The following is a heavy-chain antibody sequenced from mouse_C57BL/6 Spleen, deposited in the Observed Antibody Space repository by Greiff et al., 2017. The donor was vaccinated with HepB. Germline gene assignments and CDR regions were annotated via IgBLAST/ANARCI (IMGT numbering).Heavy chain of an antibody. CDR3: ASSYYYGSSRYWYFDV. D-gene: IGHD1-1*01. CDR1: GFSLTSYG. CDR2: IWSGGST. J-gene: IGHJ1*03. Sequence: VQLQESGPGLVQPSQSLSITCTVSGFSLTSYGVHWVRQSPGKGLEWLGVIWSGGSTDYNAAFISRLSISKDNSKSQVFFKMNSLQADDTAIYYCASSYYYGSSRYWYFDVWGTGTTVTVSS. V-gene: IGHV2-2*01.